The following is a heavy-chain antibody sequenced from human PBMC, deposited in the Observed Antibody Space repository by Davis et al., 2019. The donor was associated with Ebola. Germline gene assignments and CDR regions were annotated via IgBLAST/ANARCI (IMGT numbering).Heavy chain of an antibody. CDR1: GGTFSSYA. Sequence: AASVKVSCKASGGTFSSYAISWVRQAPGQGLEWMGRIIPILGIANYAQKFQGRVTITADKSTSTAYMELSSLRSEDTAVYYCARAGYCSSTSCQRNYYYYGMDVWGQGTTVTVSS. J-gene: IGHJ6*02. CDR2: IIPILGIA. D-gene: IGHD2-2*03. V-gene: IGHV1-69*10. CDR3: ARAGYCSSTSCQRNYYYYGMDV.